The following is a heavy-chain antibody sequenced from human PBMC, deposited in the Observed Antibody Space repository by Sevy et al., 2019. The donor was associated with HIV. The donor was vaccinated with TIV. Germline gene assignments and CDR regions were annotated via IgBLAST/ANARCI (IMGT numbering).Heavy chain of an antibody. CDR1: GFTFSSYW. CDR2: INSDGSST. CDR3: ARDNRIQEGLFEY. V-gene: IGHV3-74*01. J-gene: IGHJ4*02. Sequence: GGSLRLSCAASGFTFSSYWMHWVRQAPGKGLVWVSRINSDGSSTSYADSVKGRFTISRDNAKNTLYLQMNSLRAEDTAVCYCARDNRIQEGLFEYWGQGTLVTVSS. D-gene: IGHD5-18*01.